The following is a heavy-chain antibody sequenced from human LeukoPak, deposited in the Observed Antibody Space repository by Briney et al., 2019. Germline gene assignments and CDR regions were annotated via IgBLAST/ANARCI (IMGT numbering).Heavy chain of an antibody. D-gene: IGHD5-18*01. J-gene: IGHJ6*03. Sequence: PSETLSLTCTVSGGSISSYYWSWLRQPPGKGLEWIGYIYYSGSTNYNPSLKSRVTISVDTSKNQFSLKLSSVTAADTAVYYCAREEYSYGGYYYMDVWGKGTTVTVSS. CDR2: IYYSGST. V-gene: IGHV4-59*01. CDR1: GGSISSYY. CDR3: AREEYSYGGYYYMDV.